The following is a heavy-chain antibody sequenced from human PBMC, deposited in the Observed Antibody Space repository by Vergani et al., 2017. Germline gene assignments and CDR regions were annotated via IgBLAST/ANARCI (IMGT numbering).Heavy chain of an antibody. CDR3: ARDSPRRGTSCCADAFDI. CDR1: GGSFSGYY. CDR2: INHSGST. D-gene: IGHD2-2*01. Sequence: QVQLQQWGAGLLKPSETLSLTCAVYGGSFSGYYWSWIRQPPGKGLEWIGEINHSGSTNYNPSLKSRVTISVDTSKNQFSLKLSSVTAADTAVYYCARDSPRRGTSCCADAFDIWGQGTMVTVSS. J-gene: IGHJ3*02. V-gene: IGHV4-34*01.